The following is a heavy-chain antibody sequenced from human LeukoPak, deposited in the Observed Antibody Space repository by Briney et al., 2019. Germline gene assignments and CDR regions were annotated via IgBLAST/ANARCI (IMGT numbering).Heavy chain of an antibody. V-gene: IGHV3-48*03. CDR2: ISGIGSTI. J-gene: IGHJ6*02. CDR3: AKRGHLGRGSGWYGPTRYGMDV. CDR1: GFTFSSYE. Sequence: PGGSLRLSCAASGFTFSSYEMNWVRQAPGKGLEWVSYISGIGSTIYYADSVKGRFTISRDNSKNTLYLQMNSLRAEDTAVYYCAKRGHLGRGSGWYGPTRYGMDVWGQGTTVTVSS. D-gene: IGHD6-19*01.